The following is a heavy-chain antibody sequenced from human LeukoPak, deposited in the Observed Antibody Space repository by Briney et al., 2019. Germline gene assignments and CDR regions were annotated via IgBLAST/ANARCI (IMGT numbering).Heavy chain of an antibody. Sequence: GGSLRLSCAASGFTFNNYAMSWVRQAPGKGLEWVSAITTNGASTYYGDSVRGRFTISRDNSKNTLHLQMYSLRAEDTAVYYCAKEALGYFDYWGQGTLVTVSS. CDR1: GFTFNNYA. V-gene: IGHV3-23*01. CDR2: ITTNGAST. CDR3: AKEALGYFDY. J-gene: IGHJ4*02.